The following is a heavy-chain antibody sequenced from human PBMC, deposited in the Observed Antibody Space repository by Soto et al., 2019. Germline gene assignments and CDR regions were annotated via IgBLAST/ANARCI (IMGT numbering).Heavy chain of an antibody. Sequence: ASVKVSCKASGGTFSSYAISWVRQAPGQGLEWMGGIIPIFGTANYAQKFQGRATITADESTSTAYMELSSLRSEDTAVYYCARASLNWYSSSRTSPRFDYWGQGTLVTVSS. J-gene: IGHJ4*02. D-gene: IGHD6-13*01. CDR3: ARASLNWYSSSRTSPRFDY. V-gene: IGHV1-69*13. CDR1: GGTFSSYA. CDR2: IIPIFGTA.